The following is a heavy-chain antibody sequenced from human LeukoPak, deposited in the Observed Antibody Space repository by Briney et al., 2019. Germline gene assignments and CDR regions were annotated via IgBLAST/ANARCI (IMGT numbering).Heavy chain of an antibody. V-gene: IGHV4-34*01. D-gene: IGHD3-3*01. Sequence: SETQSLTCAVYGGSFSGYYWSWIRQPPGKGLEWIGEINHSGSANYNPSLKSRVTISVDTSKNQFSLELSSVTAADTAVYYCARGLDYDFWSGYYFDYWGQGTLVTVSS. CDR1: GGSFSGYY. CDR2: INHSGSA. J-gene: IGHJ4*02. CDR3: ARGLDYDFWSGYYFDY.